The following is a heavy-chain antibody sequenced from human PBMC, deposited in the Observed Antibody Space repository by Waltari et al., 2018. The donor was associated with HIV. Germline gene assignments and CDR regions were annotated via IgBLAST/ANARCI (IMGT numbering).Heavy chain of an antibody. J-gene: IGHJ4*02. V-gene: IGHV3-15*01. Sequence: EVQLVEPGGGLVKPGGSPRLFGSASGYTILPDCISLVRQAPGKRLEWVGRIKSKTDGGTTDYAASVKGRFTISRDDSKNTLYLQMNSLKTEDTAVYYCTTDRYGDYVEGYWGQGTLVTVSS. CDR3: TTDRYGDYVEGY. D-gene: IGHD4-17*01. CDR1: GYTILPDC. CDR2: IKSKTDGGTT.